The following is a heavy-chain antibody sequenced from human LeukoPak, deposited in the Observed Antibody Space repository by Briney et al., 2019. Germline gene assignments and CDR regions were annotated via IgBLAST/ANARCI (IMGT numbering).Heavy chain of an antibody. V-gene: IGHV3-48*02. CDR3: ARDLIHSVFDY. Sequence: GGSLRLSCAASGFTFSSYSMNWVRQAPGKGLEWVSYISSSSSTIYYADSVKGRFTISRDNAKNSLYLQMNSLSDEDTAVYYCARDLIHSVFDYWGQGTLVTVSS. J-gene: IGHJ4*02. CDR2: ISSSSSTI. CDR1: GFTFSSYS. D-gene: IGHD4-11*01.